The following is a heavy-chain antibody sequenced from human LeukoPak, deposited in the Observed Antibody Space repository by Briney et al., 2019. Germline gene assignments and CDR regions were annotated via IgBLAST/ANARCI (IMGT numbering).Heavy chain of an antibody. Sequence: GGSLRLSCAASGFRFSSYGMHWVRQAPGKGLEWVSFIRYDESRTFYGDSVKGRFIISRDDSKSTVYLHMHSLRTEDTAVYYCARPLVTTVAGTYYFDYWGQGTLVTVSS. CDR2: IRYDESRT. D-gene: IGHD6-19*01. CDR3: ARPLVTTVAGTYYFDY. J-gene: IGHJ4*02. V-gene: IGHV3-30*02. CDR1: GFRFSSYG.